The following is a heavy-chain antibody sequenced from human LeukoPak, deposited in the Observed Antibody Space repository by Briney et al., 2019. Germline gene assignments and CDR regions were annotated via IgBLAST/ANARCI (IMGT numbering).Heavy chain of an antibody. CDR1: GFTFSSYA. D-gene: IGHD5-18*01. CDR3: AKGTAMVL. V-gene: IGHV3-30-3*01. Sequence: GGSLRLSCAASGFTFSSYAMHWVRQAPGKGLEWVAVISYDGSNKYYADSVKGRFTISRDNSKNTLYLQMNSLRAEDTAVYYCAKGTAMVLGGQGTLVTVSS. CDR2: ISYDGSNK. J-gene: IGHJ4*02.